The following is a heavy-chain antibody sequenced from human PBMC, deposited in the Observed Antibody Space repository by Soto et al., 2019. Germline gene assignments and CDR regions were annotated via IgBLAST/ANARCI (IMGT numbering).Heavy chain of an antibody. CDR3: ARSPWAVAADFDY. V-gene: IGHV3-7*03. CDR2: IKQDGSEK. CDR1: GFTFSSYW. J-gene: IGHJ4*02. D-gene: IGHD6-19*01. Sequence: EVQLVESGGGLVQPGGSLRLSCAASGFTFSSYWMSWVRQAPGKGLEWVANIKQDGSEKYYVDSVKGRFTISRDNAKNSLYLQMNSLRAEDTAVYYCARSPWAVAADFDYWGQGTLVTVSP.